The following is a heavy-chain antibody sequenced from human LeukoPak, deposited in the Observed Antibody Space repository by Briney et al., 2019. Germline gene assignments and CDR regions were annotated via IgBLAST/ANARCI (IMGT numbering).Heavy chain of an antibody. J-gene: IGHJ6*03. Sequence: ASVKVSCKASGYTFTRYYIHWVRQAPGQGPEWMGWISPDSGVTNYAQKFQGRVTMTRDTSTSTAYMELSRLRSDDTAVYHCARGHGSYYYYMDVWGMGTTVTVSS. V-gene: IGHV1-2*02. CDR2: ISPDSGVT. CDR3: ARGHGSYYYYMDV. CDR1: GYTFTRYY. D-gene: IGHD3-10*01.